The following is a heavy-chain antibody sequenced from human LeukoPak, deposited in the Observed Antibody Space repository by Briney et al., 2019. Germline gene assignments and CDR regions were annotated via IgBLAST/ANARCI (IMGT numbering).Heavy chain of an antibody. J-gene: IGHJ4*02. Sequence: ASVKVSCKASGYTFTGYYIHWVRQAPGQGLELMGWINANGGVTNYAQKFQGRVTMTRDTSISTAYMELRSLRSDDTAVYYCARHVKWELLYWGQGTLVAVSS. D-gene: IGHD1-26*01. V-gene: IGHV1-2*02. CDR2: INANGGVT. CDR1: GYTFTGYY. CDR3: ARHVKWELLY.